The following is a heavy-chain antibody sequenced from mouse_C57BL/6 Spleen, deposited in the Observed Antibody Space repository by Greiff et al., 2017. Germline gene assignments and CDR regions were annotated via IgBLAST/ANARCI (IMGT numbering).Heavy chain of an antibody. V-gene: IGHV1-55*01. CDR1: GYTFTSYW. CDR2: IYPGSGST. D-gene: IGHD1-1*01. J-gene: IGHJ4*01. CDR3: ARDYCGSGYGAMDY. Sequence: VKLQESGAELVKPGASVKMSCKASGYTFTSYWITWVKQRPGQGLEWIGDIYPGSGSTNYNEKFKSKATLTVDTSSSTAYMQLSSLTSEDSAVYDCARDYCGSGYGAMDYWGQGTSVTVSS.